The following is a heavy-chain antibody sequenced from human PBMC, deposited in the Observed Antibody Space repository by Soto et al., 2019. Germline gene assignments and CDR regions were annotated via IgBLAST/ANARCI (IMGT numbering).Heavy chain of an antibody. CDR2: IYNEFT. D-gene: IGHD6-6*01. CDR3: AKSSDRAYSSSPYYYYAMDV. V-gene: IGHV3-53*01. CDR1: GFTVTEIY. Sequence: GGSLRLSCVASGFTVTEIYMNWVRQAPGKGLEWVSVIYNEFTDSADSVKGRFTISRDNAENSLYLQLNSLRVEDTAVYYCAKSSDRAYSSSPYYYYAMDVWGQGTTVTVSS. J-gene: IGHJ6*02.